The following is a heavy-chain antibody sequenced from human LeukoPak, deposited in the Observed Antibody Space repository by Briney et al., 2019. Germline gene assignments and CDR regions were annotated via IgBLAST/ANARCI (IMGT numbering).Heavy chain of an antibody. V-gene: IGHV1-2*02. CDR2: INPNSGDT. CDR3: ARDIGSGSYY. J-gene: IGHJ4*02. CDR1: GYTFTSCY. Sequence: ASVKVSCKASGYTFTSCYIHWLRQAPGQGLEWMGWINPNSGDTNYAQKFQGRVTMTRDTSINTAYMELSRLRSDDTAVYYCARDIGSGSYYWGQGTLVTVSS. D-gene: IGHD3-10*01.